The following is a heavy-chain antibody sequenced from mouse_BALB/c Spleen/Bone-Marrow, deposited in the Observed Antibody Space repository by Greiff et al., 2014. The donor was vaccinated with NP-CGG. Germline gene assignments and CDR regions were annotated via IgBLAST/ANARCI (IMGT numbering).Heavy chain of an antibody. Sequence: VQLKESGPGLVKPSRSQSLTCTVTGYSITSDYAWNWIRQFPGNKLEWMGYISYSGSTSYNPSLKSRISITRDTSKNQFFLQLNSVTTEDTATYYCARNGYYYYFDYWGQGTTLTVSS. V-gene: IGHV3-2*02. CDR1: GYSITSDYA. J-gene: IGHJ2*01. CDR3: ARNGYYYYFDY. CDR2: ISYSGST. D-gene: IGHD2-3*01.